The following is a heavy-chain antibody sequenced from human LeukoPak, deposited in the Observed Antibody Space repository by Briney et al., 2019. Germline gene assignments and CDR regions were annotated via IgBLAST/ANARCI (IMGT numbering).Heavy chain of an antibody. V-gene: IGHV3-64*01. J-gene: IGHJ4*02. D-gene: IGHD2-2*01. CDR3: ARTYCSSTSCLVDY. CDR2: ISSGGST. CDR1: GFTFSSYS. Sequence: GGSLRLSCAASGFTFSSYSMHWVRQAPGKGLGYVSAISSGGSTYYANSVKGRFTISRDNSKNTLYLQMGSLRAEDMAVYYCARTYCSSTSCLVDYWGQGTLVTVSS.